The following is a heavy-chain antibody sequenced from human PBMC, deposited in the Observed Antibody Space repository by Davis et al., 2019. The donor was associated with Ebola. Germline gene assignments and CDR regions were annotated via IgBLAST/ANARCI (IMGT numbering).Heavy chain of an antibody. CDR1: GGSISSYY. CDR2: IYYSGST. J-gene: IGHJ5*02. Sequence: PSETPSLTCTVSGGSISSYYWSWIRQPPGKGLEWIGYIYYSGSTNYNPSLKSRVTISVDKSKNQFSLKLSSVTAADTAVYYCARATRWFDPWGQGTLVTVSS. CDR3: ARATRWFDP. V-gene: IGHV4-59*12.